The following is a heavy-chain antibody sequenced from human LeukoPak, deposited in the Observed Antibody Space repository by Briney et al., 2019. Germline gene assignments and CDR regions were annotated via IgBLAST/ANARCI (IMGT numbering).Heavy chain of an antibody. D-gene: IGHD3-16*01. CDR2: IKPNNGDT. J-gene: IGHJ6*03. CDR1: GYTFTCYY. Sequence: ASVTVSCKASGYTFTCYYMHWVRQAPGQGLEWMGWIKPNNGDTNYAKKFQGRVAMTRDTSTSTAYMELISLRSDDTAMCYCATLGDSYETLTYYYYMDVWGTGTTVTVSS. CDR3: ATLGDSYETLTYYYYMDV. V-gene: IGHV1-2*02.